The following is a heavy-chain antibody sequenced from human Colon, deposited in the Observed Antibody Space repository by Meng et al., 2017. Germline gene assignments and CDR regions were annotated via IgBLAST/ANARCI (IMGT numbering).Heavy chain of an antibody. V-gene: IGHV4-4*02. CDR1: GGPFTSGNF. D-gene: IGHD1-14*01. J-gene: IGHJ4*02. CDR3: CGGIAGTGRPLYFDY. CDR2: IYDYGRT. Sequence: QVAGQEAGPGIVEPSGTLSLTCTVSGGPFTSGNFWGWVRQTPGKGLEWIGEIYDYGRTNYNPSLMSRVTISIDKSKSQFSLDLSSVIAADTAVYYCCGGIAGTGRPLYFDYWGQGTLVTVSS.